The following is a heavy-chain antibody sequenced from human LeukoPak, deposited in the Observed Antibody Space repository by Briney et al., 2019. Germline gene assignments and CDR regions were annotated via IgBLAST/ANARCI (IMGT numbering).Heavy chain of an antibody. CDR3: ARVCPCSSWYTFDY. V-gene: IGHV3-11*04. J-gene: IGHJ4*02. D-gene: IGHD6-13*01. CDR1: GFTFSDYY. CDR2: ISSSSSTI. Sequence: PGGSLRLSCAASGFTFSDYYMSWIRQAPGKGLEWVSYISSSSSTIYYADSVKGRFTISRDNAKNSLYLQMNSLRDEDTAVYYCARVCPCSSWYTFDYWGQGTLVTVSS.